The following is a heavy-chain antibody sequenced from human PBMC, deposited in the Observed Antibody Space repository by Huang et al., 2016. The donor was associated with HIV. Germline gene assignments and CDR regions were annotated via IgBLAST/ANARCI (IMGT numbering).Heavy chain of an antibody. CDR2: IEGDGSST. CDR3: VRAKEKGYDFWSGYRY. J-gene: IGHJ4*01. V-gene: IGHV3-74*02. CDR1: GFIFSDYW. D-gene: IGHD3-3*01. Sequence: EVELAESGGGSVRPGQSLRLSCVGSGFIFSDYWMHWVRQIPGKGLMWGARIEGDGSSTSYADSVKGRFTIYRDNAKNTVYMQMSSLRVDDTAVYYSVRAKEKGYDFWSGYRYWGQGVQVTVSS.